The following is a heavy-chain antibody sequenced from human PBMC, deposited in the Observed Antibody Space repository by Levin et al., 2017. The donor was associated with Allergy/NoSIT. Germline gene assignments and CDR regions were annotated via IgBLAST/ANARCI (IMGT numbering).Heavy chain of an antibody. CDR1: GYTFTGYY. V-gene: IGHV1-2*06. J-gene: IGHJ4*02. Sequence: ASVKVSCKASGYTFTGYYMHWVRQAPGQGLEWMGRINPNSGGTNYAQKFQGRVTMTRDTSISTAYMELSRLRSDDTAVYYCARDFSSEYSGYDYEGVDYWGQGTLVTVSS. CDR3: ARDFSSEYSGYDYEGVDY. D-gene: IGHD5-12*01. CDR2: INPNSGGT.